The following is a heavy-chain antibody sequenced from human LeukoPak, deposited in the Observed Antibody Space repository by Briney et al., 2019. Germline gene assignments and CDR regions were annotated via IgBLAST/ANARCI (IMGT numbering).Heavy chain of an antibody. CDR1: GVTFSSYV. CDR3: VQEGPRGLAFVI. CDR2: ISGSGGGT. V-gene: IGHV3-23*01. Sequence: PGGSLRLSCEASGVTFSSYVMSWVRQAPGKGPEWVSGISGSGGGTYYADSVKGRFAISRDNSKNTLYLQMNSLRAEDTAVYYCVQEGPRGLAFVIWGQGTKVTVSS. J-gene: IGHJ3*02.